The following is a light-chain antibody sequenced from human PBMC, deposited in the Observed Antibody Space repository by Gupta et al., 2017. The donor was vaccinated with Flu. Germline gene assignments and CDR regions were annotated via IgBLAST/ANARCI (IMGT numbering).Light chain of an antibody. CDR1: SGYSDYK. J-gene: IGLJ2*01. CDR2: AGTGGIVG. CDR3: GEDHAKGNCGLVV. Sequence: PVLTQPPSASASLGASVTLTCSLSSGYSDYKVDWYQQRPGKGPRFVMRAGTGGIVGSKGEGSAAPVSVLGSGLDRYITIKNIPDEEEGVSYCGEDHAKGNCGLVVFGGGTKLTVL. V-gene: IGLV9-49*02.